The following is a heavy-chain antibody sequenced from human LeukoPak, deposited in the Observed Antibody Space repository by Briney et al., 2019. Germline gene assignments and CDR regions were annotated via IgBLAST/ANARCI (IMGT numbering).Heavy chain of an antibody. CDR3: ARGKAGTNYFGY. CDR1: GLTFRTHW. Sequence: PGGSLRLSCAASGLTFRTHWMNWVRQAPGKGLEWVANIKPDGSETYYVDSVKGRFTVTRDNAQSSLHLQMDSLRGEDTAVYYCARGKAGTNYFGYWGQGTLVTVSS. V-gene: IGHV3-7*01. D-gene: IGHD6-19*01. CDR2: IKPDGSET. J-gene: IGHJ4*02.